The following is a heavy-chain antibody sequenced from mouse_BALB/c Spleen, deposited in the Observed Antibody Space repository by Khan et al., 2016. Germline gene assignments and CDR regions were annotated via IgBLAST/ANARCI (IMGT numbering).Heavy chain of an antibody. Sequence: EVELVESGGGLVQPGGSLKFSCAASGFTFRTYGMSWVRQTPDKRLELVATINSNGGSTYYPDSVKGRFTISRDNAKNTLYLQMSSLKSEDTAMYSCARASSWFAYWGQGTLVTVSA. V-gene: IGHV5-6-3*01. CDR1: GFTFRTYG. CDR3: ARASSWFAY. J-gene: IGHJ3*01. CDR2: INSNGGST.